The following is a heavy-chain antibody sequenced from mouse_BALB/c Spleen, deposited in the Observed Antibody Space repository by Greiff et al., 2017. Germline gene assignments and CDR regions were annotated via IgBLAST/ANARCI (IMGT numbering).Heavy chain of an antibody. CDR3: ARGGYGNYEWFAY. CDR1: GFTFSSYT. CDR2: ISSGGGNT. J-gene: IGHJ3*01. Sequence: EVQVVESGGGLVKPGGSLKLSCAASGFTFSSYTMSWVRQTPEKRLEWVATISSGGGNTYYPDSVKGRFTISRDNAKNNLYLQMSSLRSEDTALYYCARGGYGNYEWFAYWGQGTLVTVSA. D-gene: IGHD2-1*01. V-gene: IGHV5-9*03.